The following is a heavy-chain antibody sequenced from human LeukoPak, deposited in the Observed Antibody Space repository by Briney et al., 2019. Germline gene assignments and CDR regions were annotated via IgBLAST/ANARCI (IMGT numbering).Heavy chain of an antibody. Sequence: SETLSLTCTVSGGSVSSDSYYWSWIRQPPGKGLEWIGYIYYTGSTNYNPSLKSRVTISVDMSKNQFSLQLTSVTAADTAVYYCATKGPRRGYFDYWGQGSLVAVSS. CDR1: GGSVSSDSYY. V-gene: IGHV4-61*01. CDR3: ATKGPRRGYFDY. CDR2: IYYTGST. J-gene: IGHJ4*02.